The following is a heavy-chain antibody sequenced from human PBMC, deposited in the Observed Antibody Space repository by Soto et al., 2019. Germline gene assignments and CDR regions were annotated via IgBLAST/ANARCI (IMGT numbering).Heavy chain of an antibody. CDR1: GFTFSNYA. J-gene: IGHJ4*02. V-gene: IGHV3-23*01. Sequence: PGGSLRLSCAVSGFTFSNYAMTWVRQAPGKGLEWVSLMSGNGGRIVYADSVKGRFTISRDNSKNTLYLQMNSLRAEDTAVYYCAKDHSSSVLYYFDYWGQGTLVTVSS. CDR2: MSGNGGRI. D-gene: IGHD6-6*01. CDR3: AKDHSSSVLYYFDY.